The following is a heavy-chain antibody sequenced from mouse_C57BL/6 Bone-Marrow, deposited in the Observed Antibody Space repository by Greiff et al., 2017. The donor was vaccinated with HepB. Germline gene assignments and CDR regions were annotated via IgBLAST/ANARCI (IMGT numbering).Heavy chain of an antibody. CDR1: GYTFTSYW. CDR2: IDPSDSET. D-gene: IGHD1-1*01. J-gene: IGHJ4*01. V-gene: IGHV1-52*01. CDR3: AIRYGSSWDAMDY. Sequence: QVQLQQPGAELVRPGSSVKLSCKASGYTFTSYWMHWVKQRPIQGLEWIGNIDPSDSETHYNQKFKDKATLTVDKSSSTAYMQLSSLTSEDSAVYYCAIRYGSSWDAMDYWGQGTSVTVSS.